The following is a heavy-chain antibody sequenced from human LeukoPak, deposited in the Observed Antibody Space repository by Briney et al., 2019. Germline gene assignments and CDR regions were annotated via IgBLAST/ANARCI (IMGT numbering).Heavy chain of an antibody. D-gene: IGHD6-19*01. V-gene: IGHV3-23*01. CDR1: GFTLSSYA. Sequence: PGGSPRLSCAASGFTLSSYAMSWVRQAPGKGLEWVSGISGSGGSTYYADSVKGRFTISRDNSKNTLYVQMNSLRAEDTAVYYCAKDRTSEAGYSSGWSFFDYWGQGTLVTVSS. J-gene: IGHJ4*02. CDR3: AKDRTSEAGYSSGWSFFDY. CDR2: ISGSGGST.